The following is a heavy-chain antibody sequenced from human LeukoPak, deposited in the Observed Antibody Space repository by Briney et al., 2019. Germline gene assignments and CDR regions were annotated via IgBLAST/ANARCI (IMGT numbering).Heavy chain of an antibody. D-gene: IGHD3-22*01. Sequence: SETLSLTCTVSGGSISSSSYYWGWIRQPPGKGLEWIGSIYHSGSTYYNPSLKSRVTISVDTSKNQFSLKLSSVTAADTAVFYCARALYYDSSGPSYYFDSWGQGTLVTVSS. V-gene: IGHV4-39*07. CDR3: ARALYYDSSGPSYYFDS. CDR2: IYHSGST. J-gene: IGHJ4*02. CDR1: GGSISSSSYY.